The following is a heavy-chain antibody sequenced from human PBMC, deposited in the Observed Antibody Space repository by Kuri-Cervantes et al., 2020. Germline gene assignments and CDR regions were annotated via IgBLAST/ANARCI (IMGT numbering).Heavy chain of an antibody. Sequence: GESLKISCAASGFTFSSYSMNWVRQAPGKGLEWVANIKQDGSEKYYVDSVKGRFTISRDNAKNSLYLQMNSLRAEDTAVYYCARYFAFEYFDYWGQGTLVTVSS. V-gene: IGHV3-7*01. CDR2: IKQDGSEK. D-gene: IGHD3-10*01. CDR1: GFTFSSYS. CDR3: ARYFAFEYFDY. J-gene: IGHJ4*02.